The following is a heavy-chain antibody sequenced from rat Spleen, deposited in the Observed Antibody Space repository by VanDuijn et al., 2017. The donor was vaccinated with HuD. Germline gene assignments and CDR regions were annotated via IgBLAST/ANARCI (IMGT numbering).Heavy chain of an antibody. V-gene: IGHV3-3*01. CDR1: AYSITSSYR. J-gene: IGHJ2*01. CDR2: IDSAGST. CDR3: ARHGYNSYFDY. Sequence: EVQLQESGPGLVKPSQSLSLTCSVAAYSITSSYRWSWVRKFPGNKLEWMGYIDSAGSTNYNPSLKSRISITRDTSKNQFFLQVNSVTTEDTATYYCARHGYNSYFDYWGQGVMVTVSS. D-gene: IGHD1-9*01.